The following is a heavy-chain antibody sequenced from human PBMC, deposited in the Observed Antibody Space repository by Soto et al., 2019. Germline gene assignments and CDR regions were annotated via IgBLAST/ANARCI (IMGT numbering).Heavy chain of an antibody. V-gene: IGHV3-30*19. CDR1: GFTFRSYV. CDR2: TSYDGSDK. D-gene: IGHD3-16*01. Sequence: QVQLVESGGGVVQPGTSLRVSCVGSGFTFRSYVIHWVRQAPGKGLEWVALTSYDGSDKYYDDSVRGRFTISIDNSRNTVYLQMDSLRLDDTALYYCARWGTTGGLDVWGQGTLVSVSS. J-gene: IGHJ1*01. CDR3: ARWGTTGGLDV.